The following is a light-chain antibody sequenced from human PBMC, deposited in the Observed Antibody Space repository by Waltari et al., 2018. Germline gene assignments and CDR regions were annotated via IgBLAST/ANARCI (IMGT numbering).Light chain of an antibody. V-gene: IGKV1-9*01. CDR1: QGVTSY. Sequence: DIQLTQSPSFLSASVVDRVTITCRASQGVTSYFAWYQQKPGKAPKLLIYDISTLQSGVPSRFSGSGSGTEFTLTISSLQPEDSATYYCQQLNEYPITFGQGTRVETK. CDR3: QQLNEYPIT. CDR2: DIS. J-gene: IGKJ5*01.